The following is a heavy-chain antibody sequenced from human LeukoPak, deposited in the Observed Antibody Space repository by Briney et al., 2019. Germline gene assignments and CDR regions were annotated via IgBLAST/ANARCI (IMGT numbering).Heavy chain of an antibody. CDR2: VNGGNDKT. Sequence: ASVKVSCKASGYSFIRYALHWVRQAPGQRPEWMGWVNGGNDKTEYSKKFQGRVTITRDSSASTTYMELSSLRPEDTAVYYCARDFDSSFSLDHWGQGTLVTVSS. CDR1: GYSFIRYA. J-gene: IGHJ4*02. D-gene: IGHD3-22*01. CDR3: ARDFDSSFSLDH. V-gene: IGHV1-3*01.